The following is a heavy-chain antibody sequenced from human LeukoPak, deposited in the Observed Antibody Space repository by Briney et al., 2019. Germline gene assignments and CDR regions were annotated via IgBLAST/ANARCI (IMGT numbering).Heavy chain of an antibody. CDR1: GFTVSSNY. CDR3: ARDDIAVAGKDY. V-gene: IGHV3-66*01. J-gene: IGHJ4*02. Sequence: GGSLRLSCAASGFTVSSNYMSWVRQAPGKGLEWVSVIYNGGSTYYADSVKGRFTISRDNSKNTLYLQMNSLRAEDTAVYYCARDDIAVAGKDYWGQGTPVTVSS. D-gene: IGHD6-19*01. CDR2: IYNGGST.